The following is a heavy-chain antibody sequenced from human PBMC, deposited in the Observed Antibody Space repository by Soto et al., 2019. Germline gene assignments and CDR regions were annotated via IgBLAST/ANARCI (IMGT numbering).Heavy chain of an antibody. D-gene: IGHD3-10*01. V-gene: IGHV3-30-3*01. CDR3: ARDYSGSGYYYYGMDV. J-gene: IGHJ6*02. CDR1: GFTFSTYA. Sequence: PGGSLRLSCAASGFTFSTYAMHWVRQAPGKGLEWVAVMSYDGSNEYYADSVKGRFTIYRDNSKNTLYLQMNSLRAEDTAVYYCARDYSGSGYYYYGMDVWGQGTTVTVSS. CDR2: MSYDGSNE.